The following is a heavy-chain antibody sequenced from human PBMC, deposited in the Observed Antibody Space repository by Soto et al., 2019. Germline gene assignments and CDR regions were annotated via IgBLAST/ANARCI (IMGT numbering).Heavy chain of an antibody. CDR1: GFTFSSYG. J-gene: IGHJ6*02. D-gene: IGHD4-17*01. V-gene: IGHV3-33*01. CDR3: ARGGPTFLYALPYYYYGMDV. CDR2: IWYDGNNK. Sequence: PGGSLRLSCAASGFTFSSYGMHWVRQAPGKGLEGVAVIWYDGNNKYYADSVKGRFTVSRDNSKNTLYLQMNSLRAEDTAVYYCARGGPTFLYALPYYYYGMDVWGQGTTVTVSS.